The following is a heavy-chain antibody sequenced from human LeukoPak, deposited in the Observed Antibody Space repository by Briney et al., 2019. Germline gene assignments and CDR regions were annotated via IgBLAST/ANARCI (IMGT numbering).Heavy chain of an antibody. CDR3: TREFQGNGFDY. J-gene: IGHJ4*02. Sequence: PGRSLRLSCTASGFTFGDYAMSWFRQAPGKGLEWVGFIRSKAYGGTTEYAASVKGRFTISRDDSKSIAYLQMNSLKTEDTAVYYCTREFQGNGFDYWGQGTWSPSPQ. CDR2: IRSKAYGGTT. CDR1: GFTFGDYA. D-gene: IGHD2-8*01. V-gene: IGHV3-49*03.